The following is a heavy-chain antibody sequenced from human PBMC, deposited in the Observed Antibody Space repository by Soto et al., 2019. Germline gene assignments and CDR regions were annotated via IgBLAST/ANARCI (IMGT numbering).Heavy chain of an antibody. CDR3: ARGQVVVAATYFDY. D-gene: IGHD2-15*01. CDR1: GGSFSGYY. J-gene: IGHJ4*02. V-gene: IGHV4-34*01. CDR2: INHSGST. Sequence: SETLSLTCAVYGGSFSGYYWSWIRQPPGKGLEWIGEINHSGSTNYNPSLKSRVTISVDTSKNQFSLKLSSVTAADTAVYYCARGQVVVAATYFDYWGQGTLVTVSS.